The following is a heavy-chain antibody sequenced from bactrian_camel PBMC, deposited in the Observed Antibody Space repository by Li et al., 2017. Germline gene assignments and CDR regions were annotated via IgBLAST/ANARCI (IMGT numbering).Heavy chain of an antibody. V-gene: IGHV3S53*01. D-gene: IGHD2*01. CDR3: AILIHYGGPVGAYHY. J-gene: IGHJ4*01. CDR2: IDRDGTT. Sequence: HVQLVESGGGSVQAGGSLSLSCAASGEMYSTYCMGWFRQAPGKEREGVAAIDRDGTTNYADSVKGRFTISRDNTKNMLYLQMNSLKSEDTALYYCAILIHYGGPVGAYHYWGQGTQVTVS. CDR1: GEMYSTYC.